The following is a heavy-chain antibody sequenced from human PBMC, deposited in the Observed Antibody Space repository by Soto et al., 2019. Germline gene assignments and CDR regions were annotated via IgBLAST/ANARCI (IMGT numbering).Heavy chain of an antibody. Sequence: QVQLVQSGAEVKKPGSSVKVSCKASGGTFSSYTISWVRQAPGQGLEWMGRIIPVLGIANYAQKFQGRVTITADKSTSTAYMELSSLRSEDTAVYYCAMVRGDFAFDIWGQGTMVTVSS. CDR2: IIPVLGIA. J-gene: IGHJ3*02. CDR1: GGTFSSYT. CDR3: AMVRGDFAFDI. D-gene: IGHD3-10*01. V-gene: IGHV1-69*02.